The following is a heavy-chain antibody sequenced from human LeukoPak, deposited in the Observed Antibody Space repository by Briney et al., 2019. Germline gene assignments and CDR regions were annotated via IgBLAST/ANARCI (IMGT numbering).Heavy chain of an antibody. J-gene: IGHJ4*02. V-gene: IGHV4-59*01. Sequence: SETLSLTCTVSGGSISSYYWSWIRQPPGKGLEWIGYIYYSGSTNYNPSLKSRVTISVDTSKNQFSLKLSSVTAADTAVYYCARQSGSYSYYFDYWGQGTLVTVSS. CDR2: IYYSGST. CDR1: GGSISSYY. D-gene: IGHD1-26*01. CDR3: ARQSGSYSYYFDY.